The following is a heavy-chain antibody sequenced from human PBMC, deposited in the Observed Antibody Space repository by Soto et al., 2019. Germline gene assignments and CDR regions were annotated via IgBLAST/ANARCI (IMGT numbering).Heavy chain of an antibody. V-gene: IGHV4-39*02. Sequence: SETLSLTCTVSGGSVSSSSYYWGWVRQPPGKGLEWIGSVYYSGSTYYNPSLESRVTISVDKSKNQFSLKLSSVTAADTAVYYCARESLRFLEWSTDAFDIWGQGTMVTVSS. D-gene: IGHD3-3*01. CDR2: VYYSGST. CDR1: GGSVSSSSYY. CDR3: ARESLRFLEWSTDAFDI. J-gene: IGHJ3*02.